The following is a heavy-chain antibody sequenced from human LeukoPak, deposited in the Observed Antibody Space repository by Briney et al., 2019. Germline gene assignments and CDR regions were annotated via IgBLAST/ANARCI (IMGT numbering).Heavy chain of an antibody. V-gene: IGHV4-4*07. CDR1: GGSINGHY. D-gene: IGHD6-19*01. CDR3: AREYSSGWDYFDY. J-gene: IGHJ4*02. Sequence: SETLSLTCTVSGGSINGHYCSWIRQPAGKGLEWIGHIYTSGTTNYNPSLKSRVTMSVDTSKNQFSLKLSSVTAADTAVYYCAREYSSGWDYFDYWGQGTLATVSS. CDR2: IYTSGTT.